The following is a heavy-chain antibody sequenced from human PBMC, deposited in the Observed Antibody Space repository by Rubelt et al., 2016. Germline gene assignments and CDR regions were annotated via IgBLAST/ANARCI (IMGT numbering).Heavy chain of an antibody. CDR1: GYTFTGYY. CDR2: INPNSGGT. D-gene: IGHD6-19*01. V-gene: IGHV1-2*06. Sequence: QVQLVQSGAEVKKPGASVKVSCKASGYTFTGYYMHWVRQAPGQGLEWMGRINPNSGGTNYAQKFQGRVTITADKSTSTADMELSSLGSEDTAVYYCASLQYSSGWYSDYWGQGTLVTVSS. CDR3: ASLQYSSGWYSDY. J-gene: IGHJ4*02.